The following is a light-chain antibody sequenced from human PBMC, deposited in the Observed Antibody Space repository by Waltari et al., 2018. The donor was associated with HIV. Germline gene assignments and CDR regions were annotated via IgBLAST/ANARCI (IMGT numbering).Light chain of an antibody. CDR2: WAT. CDR3: QQYYMTPPT. CDR1: QSVFSNSNKKRY. J-gene: IGKJ1*01. Sequence: VMTQSPDALKGSLGERVTITCKSSQSVFSNSNKKRYLAWYQQRPGQTPTLIVYWATARFSGVPARFSGSGSCTDVTLTINNRQAEDAAIYYCQQYYMTPPTVGQGTRVEI. V-gene: IGKV4-1*01.